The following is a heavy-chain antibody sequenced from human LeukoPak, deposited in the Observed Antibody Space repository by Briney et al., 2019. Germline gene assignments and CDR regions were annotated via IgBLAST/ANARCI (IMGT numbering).Heavy chain of an antibody. J-gene: IGHJ4*02. Sequence: SETLSLTCTVSGGSISSGGYYWSWIRQHPGKGLEWIGYIYYSGSTYYNPSLKSRVTISVDTSKNQFSLKLSSVTAADTAVYYCAGSSREYSYGYHFDYWGQGTLVTVSS. CDR3: AGSSREYSYGYHFDY. V-gene: IGHV4-31*03. CDR1: GGSISSGGYY. CDR2: IYYSGST. D-gene: IGHD5-18*01.